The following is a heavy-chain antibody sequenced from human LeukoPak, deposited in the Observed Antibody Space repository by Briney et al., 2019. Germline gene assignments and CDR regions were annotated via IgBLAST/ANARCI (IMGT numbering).Heavy chain of an antibody. CDR1: GFTFSTYT. D-gene: IGHD3-10*01. Sequence: PGGSLRLSCAASGFTFSTYTMAWVRQAPGGGLEWVSGISDNGGRTYYADSVKGRFAISRDDSKSTLYLQMSSLRGEDTAVYYCAKDFGRNLGGPGYWGRGTLVIVSS. V-gene: IGHV3-23*01. J-gene: IGHJ4*02. CDR3: AKDFGRNLGGPGY. CDR2: ISDNGGRT.